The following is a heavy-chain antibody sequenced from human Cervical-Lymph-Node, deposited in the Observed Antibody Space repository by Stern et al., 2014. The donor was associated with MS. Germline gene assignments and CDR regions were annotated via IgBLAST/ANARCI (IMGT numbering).Heavy chain of an antibody. D-gene: IGHD3-16*01. Sequence: VKLVQSGGDLVQPGGSLRLSCAASGFTVSSFFVSWVGQAPGRGRAWVSILYSGGSAFYSDSVKGRFTISRDTSKNTLYLQMTSLRAEDTAVYYCARGGKNDAFDIWGQGTTVTVSS. J-gene: IGHJ3*02. CDR2: LYSGGSA. CDR1: GFTVSSFF. CDR3: ARGGKNDAFDI. V-gene: IGHV3-66*02.